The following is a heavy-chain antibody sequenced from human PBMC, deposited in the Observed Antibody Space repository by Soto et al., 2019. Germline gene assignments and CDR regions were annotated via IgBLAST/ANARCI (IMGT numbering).Heavy chain of an antibody. CDR2: IWYDGSNK. CDR1: GFTFSSFG. CDR3: ARGYDSYFDY. D-gene: IGHD3-3*01. Sequence: QVQLVESGGGVVQPGRSLRLSCAASGFTFSSFGMYWVRQAPGKGLEWVGVIWYDGSNKYYADSVKGRFTISRDNSKNTLYLQMNSLRAEDTALYYSARGYDSYFDYWGQGTLVTVSS. J-gene: IGHJ4*02. V-gene: IGHV3-33*01.